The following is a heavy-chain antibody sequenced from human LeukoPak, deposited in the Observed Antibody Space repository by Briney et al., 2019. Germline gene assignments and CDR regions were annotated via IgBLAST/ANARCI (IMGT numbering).Heavy chain of an antibody. CDR3: ARDPYYYYDSSGYWKYFQH. D-gene: IGHD3-22*01. CDR2: INTNTGNP. CDR1: GYTFTSYA. V-gene: IGHV7-4-1*02. J-gene: IGHJ1*01. Sequence: ASVKVSCKASGYTFTSYAMNWVRQAPGQGLEWMGWINTNTGNPTYAQGFTGRFVFSLDTSVSTAYLQISSLKAEDTAVYYCARDPYYYYDSSGYWKYFQHWGQGTLVTVSS.